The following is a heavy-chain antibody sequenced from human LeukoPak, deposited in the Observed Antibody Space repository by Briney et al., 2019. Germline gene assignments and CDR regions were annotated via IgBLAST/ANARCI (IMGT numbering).Heavy chain of an antibody. D-gene: IGHD1-26*01. V-gene: IGHV3-48*03. J-gene: IGHJ4*02. CDR3: ARDRGRNDY. Sequence: GGSLRLSCAASGFTFSSYEMNWVRQAPGKGLEWVSYISSSGSTIYYADSVKGRFTISRDNAKNSLYLLMNSMRAEDTAVYYCARDRGRNDYWGQGTLVTVSS. CDR2: ISSSGSTI. CDR1: GFTFSSYE.